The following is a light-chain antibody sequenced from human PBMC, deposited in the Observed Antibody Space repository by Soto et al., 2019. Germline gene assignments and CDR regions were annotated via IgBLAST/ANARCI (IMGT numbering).Light chain of an antibody. CDR2: DAS. CDR1: QGISSA. V-gene: IGKV1-13*02. Sequence: AIQLTQSPSSLSASVGDRVTITCRASQGISSALAWYQQKPGKAPKLLIYDASGLESGVPSRFSGSGSGTDFTLTISGLQPEEFATYYCQQFNSYPLTFGGGTKVEIK. CDR3: QQFNSYPLT. J-gene: IGKJ4*01.